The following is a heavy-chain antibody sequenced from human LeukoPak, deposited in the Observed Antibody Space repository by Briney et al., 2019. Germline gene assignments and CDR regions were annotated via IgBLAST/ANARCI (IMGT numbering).Heavy chain of an antibody. D-gene: IGHD3-22*01. V-gene: IGHV4-38-2*02. CDR2: IYHSGST. CDR3: ARAVGYYDSSAAEEWFDY. Sequence: SETLSLTCTVSGYSISSGYYWGWIRQPPGKGLEWIGSIYHSGSTYYNPSLKSRVTISVDTSKNQFSLKLSSVTAADTAVYYCARAVGYYDSSAAEEWFDYWGQGTLVTVSS. J-gene: IGHJ4*02. CDR1: GYSISSGYY.